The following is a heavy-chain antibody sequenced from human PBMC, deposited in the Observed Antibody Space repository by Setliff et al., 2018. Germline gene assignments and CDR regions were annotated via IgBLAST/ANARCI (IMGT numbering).Heavy chain of an antibody. CDR1: GDSISSGINY. CDR2: IDPSGNT. CDR3: ARSLGSGSYYNSRPYYSDY. D-gene: IGHD3-10*01. Sequence: TLSLTCTVSGDSISSGINYWSWIRQPAGKGLEWIGHIDPSGNTNYSPSLKSRVTISGDTSKNQFSLKLTSVTAADTAVYYCARSLGSGSYYNSRPYYSDYWGQGTLVTVS. V-gene: IGHV4-61*09. J-gene: IGHJ4*02.